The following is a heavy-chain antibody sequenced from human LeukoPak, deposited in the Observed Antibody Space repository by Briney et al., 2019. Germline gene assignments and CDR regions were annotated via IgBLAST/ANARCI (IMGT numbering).Heavy chain of an antibody. V-gene: IGHV4-34*01. J-gene: IGHJ4*02. D-gene: IGHD6-19*01. CDR3: ARTRRTSGWHLDS. Sequence: PSETLSLTCAVYDGAFNGYSWSWIRQPPGKGLEWIGDVNHSGTTNYNPSLKSRVTISVDTSKNQFSLKLNSLTAADTAVYFCARTRRTSGWHLDSWGQGTLVTVSS. CDR2: VNHSGTT. CDR1: DGAFNGYS.